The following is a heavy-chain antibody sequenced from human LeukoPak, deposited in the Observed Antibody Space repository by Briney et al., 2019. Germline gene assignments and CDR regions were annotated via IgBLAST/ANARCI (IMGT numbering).Heavy chain of an antibody. Sequence: SGPTLVNPSATLSLTCTVSGGSISSYSWSWIRQPAGKGLEWIGRIYTSGSTNYNPSLKSRVTMSVDTSKNQFSLKLSSVTAADTAVYYCARDLDYSNSPYYYYYYMDVWGKGTTVTVSS. CDR1: GGSISSYS. CDR2: IYTSGST. CDR3: ARDLDYSNSPYYYYYYMDV. V-gene: IGHV4-4*07. D-gene: IGHD4-11*01. J-gene: IGHJ6*03.